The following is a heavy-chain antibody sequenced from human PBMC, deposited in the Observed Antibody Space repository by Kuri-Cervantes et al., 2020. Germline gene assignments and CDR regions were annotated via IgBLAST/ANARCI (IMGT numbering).Heavy chain of an antibody. CDR3: TREVAD. D-gene: IGHD2-15*01. Sequence: GESLKISCAASGFTFDDYGMHWVRQAPGKGLEWVAFIGYDGSEKHYGDSVRGRFTISRDNFKSTVNLQMNSLIPEDTAVYYCTREVADWGQGTLVTVSS. V-gene: IGHV3-30*02. CDR1: GFTFDDYG. J-gene: IGHJ4*02. CDR2: IGYDGSEK.